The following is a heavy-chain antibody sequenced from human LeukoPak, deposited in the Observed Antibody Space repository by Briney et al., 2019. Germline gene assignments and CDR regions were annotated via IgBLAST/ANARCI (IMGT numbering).Heavy chain of an antibody. J-gene: IGHJ5*02. Sequence: PSETLSLTCAVYGGSFSGYYWSWIRQPPGKGLEWIGEINHSGSTNYNPSLKSRVTISVDTSKNQFSLKLSSVTAADTAVYYCARESPMVAGTTVEIFNWFDPWGQGTLVTVSS. CDR2: INHSGST. CDR1: GGSFSGYY. CDR3: ARESPMVAGTTVEIFNWFDP. D-gene: IGHD6-19*01. V-gene: IGHV4-34*01.